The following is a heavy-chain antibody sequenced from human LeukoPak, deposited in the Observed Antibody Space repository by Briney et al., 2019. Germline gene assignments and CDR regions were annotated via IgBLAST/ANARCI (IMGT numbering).Heavy chain of an antibody. D-gene: IGHD3-9*01. CDR1: GYTFTSYG. V-gene: IGHV1-18*01. CDR3: ARSDILTKTMYYFDY. J-gene: IGHJ4*02. CDR2: ISAYNGNT. Sequence: ASVKVSCKASGYTFTSYGISWVRQAPGQGLEWMGWISAYNGNTNYAQKLQGRVTMTTDTSTSTAYMELRSLRSDDTAVYYCARSDILTKTMYYFDYWGQGTLVTVSS.